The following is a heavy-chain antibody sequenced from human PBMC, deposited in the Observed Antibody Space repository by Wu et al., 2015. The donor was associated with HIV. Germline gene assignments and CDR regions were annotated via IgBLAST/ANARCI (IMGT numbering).Heavy chain of an antibody. CDR2: IIPMFKTP. J-gene: IGHJ4*02. Sequence: QVQLEQSGAEMKKPGSSMKVSCKASGGIFSNFGVSWVRQAPGHGPEWMGGIIPMFKTPNYAREFRGRVTITAERVHQYNLIWSCAASGXGGGDTAVYFCVRDCPINWPEWGLGTLV. CDR3: VRDCPINWPE. V-gene: IGHV1-69*12. CDR1: GGIFSNFG.